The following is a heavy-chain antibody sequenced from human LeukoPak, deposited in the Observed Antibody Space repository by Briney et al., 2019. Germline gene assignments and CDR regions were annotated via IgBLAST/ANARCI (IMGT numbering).Heavy chain of an antibody. CDR3: ARGIGGKIPDAFDI. CDR2: IYSGGST. J-gene: IGHJ3*02. CDR1: GFTFSAYS. V-gene: IGHV3-53*01. Sequence: GGSLRLSCAASGFTFSAYSMNWVRQAPGKGLEWVSVIYSGGSTYYADSVKGRFTISRDNSKNTLYLQMNSLRAEDTAVYYCARGIGGKIPDAFDIWGQGTMVTVSS. D-gene: IGHD3-16*01.